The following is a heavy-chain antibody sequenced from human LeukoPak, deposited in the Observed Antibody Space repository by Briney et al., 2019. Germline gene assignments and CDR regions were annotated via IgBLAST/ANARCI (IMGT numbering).Heavy chain of an antibody. V-gene: IGHV1-8*02. J-gene: IGHJ5*02. CDR2: MNPNSGDT. D-gene: IGHD6-6*01. CDR3: ARGKAARPIRYNWFDP. CDR1: GYTFSNYD. Sequence: GASVKVSCKASGYTFSNYDINWVRQATGQGLEWMGWMNPNSGDTAYAQKFQGRVTMTRNTSISTAYMELSSLRSEDTAVYYCARGKAARPIRYNWFDPWGQGTLVTVSS.